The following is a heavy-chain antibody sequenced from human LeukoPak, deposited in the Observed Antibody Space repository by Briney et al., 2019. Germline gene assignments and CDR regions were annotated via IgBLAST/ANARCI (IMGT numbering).Heavy chain of an antibody. V-gene: IGHV3-9*01. CDR3: AKDTLSRYCSGGSCPPSYYYYGMDV. CDR2: ISWNSGSI. Sequence: GGSLRLSCAASGFTFDDYAMHWVRQAPGKGLEWVSGISWNSGSIGYADSVKGRFTISRDSAKNSLYLQMNSLRAEDTALYYCAKDTLSRYCSGGSCPPSYYYYGMDVWGQGTTVTVSS. CDR1: GFTFDDYA. J-gene: IGHJ6*02. D-gene: IGHD2-15*01.